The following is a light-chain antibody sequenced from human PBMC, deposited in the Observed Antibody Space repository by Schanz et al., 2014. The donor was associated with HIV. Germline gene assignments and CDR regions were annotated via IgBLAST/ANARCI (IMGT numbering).Light chain of an antibody. CDR3: NSYTSSSTLV. CDR2: DVT. Sequence: QSVLTQPASVSGSPGQSITISCTGTSSDVGRYDYVSWYQHHPGKAPKLIIYDVTSRPSGVSNRFSGSKSGNTASLTISGLQAEDEADYYCNSYTSSSTLVFGGGTKLTVL. V-gene: IGLV2-14*03. CDR1: SSDVGRYDY. J-gene: IGLJ3*02.